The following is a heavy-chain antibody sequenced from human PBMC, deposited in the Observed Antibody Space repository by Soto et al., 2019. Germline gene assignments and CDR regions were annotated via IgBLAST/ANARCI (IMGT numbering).Heavy chain of an antibody. J-gene: IGHJ4*02. CDR2: ISARGGSS. CDR1: GFSFSSYA. D-gene: IGHD5-12*01. Sequence: EVQLLESGGGLVQPGGSLRLSCVASGFSFSSYAMVWVRQAPGKGLEWVSVISARGGSSYFADTVKGRFTISRDNSKNLLSLEMNSLRAEDTAIYFCAKGSIEYSASVDNLGQGTLVLVSS. V-gene: IGHV3-23*01. CDR3: AKGSIEYSASVDN.